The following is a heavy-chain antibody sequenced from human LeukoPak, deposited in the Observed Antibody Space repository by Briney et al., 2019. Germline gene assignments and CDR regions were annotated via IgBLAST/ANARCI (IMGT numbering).Heavy chain of an antibody. J-gene: IGHJ4*02. CDR3: AKGDSGSYSVDY. CDR2: IRYDGTNK. V-gene: IGHV3-30*02. CDR1: GFTFSNYG. D-gene: IGHD1-26*01. Sequence: GGSLRLSCAASGFTFSNYGMHWVRQAPGKGLERVAFIRYDGTNKYYADSVKGRFTISRDNSKNTLYLQMNSLRAEDTAVYYCAKGDSGSYSVDYWGQGTLVTVSS.